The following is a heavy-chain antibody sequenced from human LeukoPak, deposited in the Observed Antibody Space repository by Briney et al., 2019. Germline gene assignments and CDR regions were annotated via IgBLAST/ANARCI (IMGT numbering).Heavy chain of an antibody. J-gene: IGHJ3*02. CDR1: GGSISTYY. CDR2: IFYTGST. Sequence: SETLSLTCTVSGGSISTYYWSWIRQPPGKGLEWLGYIFYTGSTNYNPSLKGRVTMSIDTSKNQFSLKLSSVTAADTAVYYCAVGGVYLRGGAEAFDIWGQGTMVTVSS. CDR3: AVGGVYLRGGAEAFDI. V-gene: IGHV4-59*12. D-gene: IGHD3-10*01.